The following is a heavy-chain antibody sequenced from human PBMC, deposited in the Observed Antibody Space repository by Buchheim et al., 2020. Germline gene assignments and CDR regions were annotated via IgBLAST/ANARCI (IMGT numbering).Heavy chain of an antibody. D-gene: IGHD6-25*01. J-gene: IGHJ6*02. CDR2: ISSSSSYI. Sequence: EVQLMESGGGLVKPGGSLRLSCAASGFTFSSYSMNWVRQAPGKGLEWVSSISSSSSYIYYADSVKGRFTISRDNAKNSLYLQMNSLRAEDTAVYYCARTTATSITNPYYYYYGMDVWGQGTT. CDR3: ARTTATSITNPYYYYYGMDV. CDR1: GFTFSSYS. V-gene: IGHV3-21*01.